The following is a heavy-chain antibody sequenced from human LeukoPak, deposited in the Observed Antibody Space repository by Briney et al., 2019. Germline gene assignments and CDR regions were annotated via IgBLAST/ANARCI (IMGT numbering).Heavy chain of an antibody. J-gene: IGHJ6*02. CDR3: AKVSIAVAQSYYYGMDV. V-gene: IGHV3-30*18. D-gene: IGHD6-19*01. Sequence: PGGSLRLSCAASGLTFSSYGMHWVRQAPGKGLEWVAVISYDGSNKYYADSVKGRFTISRDNSKNTLYLQMNSLRAEDTAVYYCAKVSIAVAQSYYYGMDVWGQGTTVTVSS. CDR2: ISYDGSNK. CDR1: GLTFSSYG.